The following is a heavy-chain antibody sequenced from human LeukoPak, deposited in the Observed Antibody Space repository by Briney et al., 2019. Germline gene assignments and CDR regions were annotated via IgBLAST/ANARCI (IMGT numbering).Heavy chain of an antibody. V-gene: IGHV4-34*01. CDR3: ARDNHYSDSSGWLFDY. Sequence: SETLSLTCAVYGGSFSGYYWSWIRQPPGKGLEWIGEINHSGSTNYNPSLKSRVTISVDTSKNQFSLKLSSVTAADTAVYYCARDNHYSDSSGWLFDYWGQGTLVTVSS. D-gene: IGHD3-22*01. CDR1: GGSFSGYY. J-gene: IGHJ4*02. CDR2: INHSGST.